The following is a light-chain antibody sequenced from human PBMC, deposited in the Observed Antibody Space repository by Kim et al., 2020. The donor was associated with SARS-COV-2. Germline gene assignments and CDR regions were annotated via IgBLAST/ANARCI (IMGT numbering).Light chain of an antibody. CDR3: GSRDNSGDHPV. J-gene: IGLJ3*02. CDR2: GHN. CDR1: SLKTYY. Sequence: SSELTQDPAVSVALGQTVSITCHGDSLKTYYTSWFQRKPGQAPVLVIFGHNNRPSGISDRFSGSISGNTASLTITGAQAEDEGDYFCGSRDNSGDHPVFGGGTKVTVL. V-gene: IGLV3-19*01.